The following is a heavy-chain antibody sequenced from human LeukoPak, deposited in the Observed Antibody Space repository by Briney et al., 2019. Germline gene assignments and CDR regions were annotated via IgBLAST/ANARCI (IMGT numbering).Heavy chain of an antibody. Sequence: SETLSLTCTVSDVSLNSYYWSWIRQPPGKGLEWIGFIYYSGITDYNSSLKSRVTFSLDTAKSQISLQLNSVTAADAAIYYCARGDGIHPWSFFFDYWGQGIRVSVSA. CDR3: ARGDGIHPWSFFFDY. J-gene: IGHJ4*02. CDR2: IYYSGIT. CDR1: DVSLNSYY. D-gene: IGHD5-18*01. V-gene: IGHV4-59*01.